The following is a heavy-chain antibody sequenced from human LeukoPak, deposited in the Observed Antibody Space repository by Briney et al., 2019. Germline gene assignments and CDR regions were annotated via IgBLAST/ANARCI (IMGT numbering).Heavy chain of an antibody. CDR1: GFTFSSYG. V-gene: IGHV3-23*01. CDR2: ISGSGGST. Sequence: GGSLRLSCAASGFTFSSYGMSWVRQAPGKGLKWVSAISGSGGSTYYADSVKGRFTISRDNSKNTLYLQMNSLRAEDTAVYYCAKELSGSGSYYNGYWGQGTLVTVSS. D-gene: IGHD3-10*01. CDR3: AKELSGSGSYYNGY. J-gene: IGHJ4*02.